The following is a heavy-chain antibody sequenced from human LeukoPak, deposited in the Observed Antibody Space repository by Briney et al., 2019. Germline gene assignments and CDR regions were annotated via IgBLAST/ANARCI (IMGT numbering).Heavy chain of an antibody. J-gene: IGHJ4*02. D-gene: IGHD3-22*01. CDR2: INGDGSST. Sequence: GGSLRLSCAASGFTFSSYWMHWVRQAPGKGLVWVSRINGDGSSTSYADSVKGRFTISRDNAKNTLYLQMNSLRAEDTAVYYCVRDNLYYYDSSDYWFDYWGQGTLVTVSS. V-gene: IGHV3-74*01. CDR3: VRDNLYYYDSSDYWFDY. CDR1: GFTFSSYW.